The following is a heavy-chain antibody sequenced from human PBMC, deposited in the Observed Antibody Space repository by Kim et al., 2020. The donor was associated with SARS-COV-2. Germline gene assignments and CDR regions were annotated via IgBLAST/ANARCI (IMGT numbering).Heavy chain of an antibody. CDR2: FDPEGGET. J-gene: IGHJ6*02. D-gene: IGHD2-15*01. V-gene: IGHV1-24*01. Sequence: ASVKVSCKVSGYTLTDLSMHWVRQAPGKGLEWLGAFDPEGGETIYAQKFQDRVTMTEDTSTDTAYMELSSLRSEDTAIYYCATDRGTFCSGGNCYYYGMDVWGQGTTVTVSS. CDR1: GYTLTDLS. CDR3: ATDRGTFCSGGNCYYYGMDV.